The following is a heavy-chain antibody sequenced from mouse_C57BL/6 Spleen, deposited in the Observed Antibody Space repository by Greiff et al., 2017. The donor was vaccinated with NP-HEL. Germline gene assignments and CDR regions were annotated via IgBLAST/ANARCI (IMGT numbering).Heavy chain of an antibody. CDR3: ARSPYYYGSSNPYYFDY. Sequence: VKLQQPGAELVKPGASVKMSCKASGYTFTSYWITWVKQRPGQGLEWIGDIYPGSGSTNYNEKFKSKATLTVDTSSSTAYMQLSSLTSEDSAVYYCARSPYYYGSSNPYYFDYWGQGTTLTVSS. J-gene: IGHJ2*01. CDR1: GYTFTSYW. CDR2: IYPGSGST. V-gene: IGHV1-55*01. D-gene: IGHD1-1*01.